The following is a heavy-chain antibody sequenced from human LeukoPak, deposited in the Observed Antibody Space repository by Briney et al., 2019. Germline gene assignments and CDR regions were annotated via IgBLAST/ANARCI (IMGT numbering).Heavy chain of an antibody. CDR1: GYSFTRNG. V-gene: IGHV1-18*01. Sequence: ASVKVSCKPSGYSFTRNGISWVRQAPGQGPEWMGWISTNSGNTKYAQKFQDRVTLATDTSTSTAYMELRSLRSDDTAVYYCARDVNYAFDYWGQGTLVTVSS. D-gene: IGHD3-16*01. J-gene: IGHJ4*02. CDR3: ARDVNYAFDY. CDR2: ISTNSGNT.